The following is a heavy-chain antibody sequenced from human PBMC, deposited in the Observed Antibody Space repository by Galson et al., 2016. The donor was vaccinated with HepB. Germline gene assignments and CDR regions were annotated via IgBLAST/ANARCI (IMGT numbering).Heavy chain of an antibody. D-gene: IGHD3-9*01. CDR2: IRTKATNYAT. CDR3: VRRKADYDILTGYSSVSDH. J-gene: IGHJ5*02. Sequence: SLRLSCAAPGFILSGSSIHWVRQASGKGLEWVGRIRTKATNYATTYAASVNGRFTISRDDSKSTAYLQMNSLKSEDTAVYYCVRRKADYDILTGYSSVSDHWGRGTLVTVSS. V-gene: IGHV3-73*01. CDR1: GFILSGSS.